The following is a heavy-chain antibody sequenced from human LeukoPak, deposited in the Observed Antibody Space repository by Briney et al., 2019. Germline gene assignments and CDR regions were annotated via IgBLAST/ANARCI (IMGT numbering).Heavy chain of an antibody. Sequence: SETLSLTCTVSGGSISTDLYYWTWIRQPAGKGLEWIGRIYSNGCTDYNPPLKSRVSISIDTSKNHFSLKMSLATAADTALYYCARGSGWNSFDPWGQGTLVTVSS. J-gene: IGHJ5*02. CDR3: ARGSGWNSFDP. V-gene: IGHV4-61*02. CDR2: IYSNGCT. CDR1: GGSISTDLYY. D-gene: IGHD6-19*01.